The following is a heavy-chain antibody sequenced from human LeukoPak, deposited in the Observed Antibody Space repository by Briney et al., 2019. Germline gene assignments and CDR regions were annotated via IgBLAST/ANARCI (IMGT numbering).Heavy chain of an antibody. Sequence: HTGRSLRLSCAASGFTFSSYGMHWVRQAPGKGLEWVAVIWYDGSNKYYADSVKGRFTISRDNSKNTLYLQMNSLRAEDTAVYYCAREETYPYYFDYWGQGTLVTVSS. CDR1: GFTFSSYG. CDR3: AREETYPYYFDY. J-gene: IGHJ4*02. V-gene: IGHV3-33*01. CDR2: IWYDGSNK.